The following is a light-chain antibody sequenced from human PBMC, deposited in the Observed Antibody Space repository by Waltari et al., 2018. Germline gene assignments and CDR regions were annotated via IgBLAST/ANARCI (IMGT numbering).Light chain of an antibody. CDR2: QDS. J-gene: IGLJ2*01. CDR3: QAWDSSTADVV. CDR1: KLGEKY. V-gene: IGLV3-1*01. Sequence: SYELTQSPSVSVSPGQTASITCSGDKLGEKYACWYQQKPGQSPVLVIYQDSKRPSGIPERFSGSNSGNTATLTISGTQAMDEADYYCQAWDSSTADVVFGGGTKLTVL.